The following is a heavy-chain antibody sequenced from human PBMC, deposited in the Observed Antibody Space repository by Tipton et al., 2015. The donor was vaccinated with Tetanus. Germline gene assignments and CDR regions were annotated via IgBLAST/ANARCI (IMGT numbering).Heavy chain of an antibody. V-gene: IGHV4-31*03. D-gene: IGHD6-19*01. J-gene: IGHJ4*02. CDR1: GVSVMSGEYF. CDR2: TQFSGGT. Sequence: TLSLTCTVSGVSVMSGEYFWSWVRHLPGKGLEAIGNTQFSGGTYYDPSLKSRATISIDMSKNQFSLKLTSVTAADTAVYFCARDFRGNGDGWYWDYWGQGTLVPVSS. CDR3: ARDFRGNGDGWYWDY.